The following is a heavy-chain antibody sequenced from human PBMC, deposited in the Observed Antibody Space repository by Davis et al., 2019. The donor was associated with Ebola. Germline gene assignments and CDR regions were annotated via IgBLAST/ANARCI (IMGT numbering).Heavy chain of an antibody. Sequence: GESLKISCQASGYIFTNNWIGWVRQLPGKGLEWMGIIYPDDSDTRYSPSFRGQVTISADKSIKTAFLQWSSLKASDTAMYYCASLRRTITGMDDAFDIWGQGTMVTVSS. CDR1: GYIFTNNW. D-gene: IGHD2-8*02. J-gene: IGHJ3*02. CDR3: ASLRRTITGMDDAFDI. CDR2: IYPDDSDT. V-gene: IGHV5-51*01.